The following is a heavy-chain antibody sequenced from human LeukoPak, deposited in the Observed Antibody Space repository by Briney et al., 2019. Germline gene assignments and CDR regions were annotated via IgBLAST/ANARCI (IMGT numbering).Heavy chain of an antibody. CDR3: ARDPFNWGSDFYYYYGMDV. J-gene: IGHJ6*02. V-gene: IGHV3-11*01. CDR2: ISSSGSTI. CDR1: GFTFSDYY. D-gene: IGHD7-27*01. Sequence: GGSLRLSCAASGFTFSDYYMSWIRQAPGKGLEWVSYISSSGSTIYYADSVKGRFTISRDNAKNSLYLQMNSLRAEDTAVYYCARDPFNWGSDFYYYYGMDVWGQGTTVTVSS.